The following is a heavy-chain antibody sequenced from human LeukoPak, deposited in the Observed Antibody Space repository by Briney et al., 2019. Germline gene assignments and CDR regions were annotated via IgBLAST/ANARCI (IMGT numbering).Heavy chain of an antibody. CDR3: ARGDGDYVSPFQH. D-gene: IGHD4-17*01. CDR1: GFTFSSYD. J-gene: IGHJ1*01. Sequence: GGSLRLSCAASGFTFSSYDVHWVRQAPGKGLEWVAVISYDGSNKYYADSVKGRFTISRDNSKNTLYLQMNSLRADDTAVYYCARGDGDYVSPFQHWGQGTLVTVSS. V-gene: IGHV3-30*03. CDR2: ISYDGSNK.